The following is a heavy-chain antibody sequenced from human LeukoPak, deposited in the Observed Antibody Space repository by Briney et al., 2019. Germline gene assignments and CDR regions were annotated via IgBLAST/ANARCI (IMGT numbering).Heavy chain of an antibody. Sequence: SGGSLRLSCAASGFAFSNYWMHWVRQAPGKGLVWVSRIKTDGSTTNYADSVKGRFTISRDNAKNTVYLQMNSLRGEDTAVYYCAGGVINRYGFDFGGQGTLVTVSS. V-gene: IGHV3-74*01. CDR2: IKTDGSTT. CDR1: GFAFSNYW. CDR3: AGGVINRYGFDF. J-gene: IGHJ4*02. D-gene: IGHD2-21*01.